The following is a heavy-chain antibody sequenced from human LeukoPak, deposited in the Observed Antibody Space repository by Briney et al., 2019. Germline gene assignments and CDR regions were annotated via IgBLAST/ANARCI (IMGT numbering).Heavy chain of an antibody. Sequence: GSSVKVSCKASGGNFSSYAFNWVRQAPGQGLEWMGRIIPLLNIANSAQKFQGRVTITADKSTSTIYMELSSLTSEDTAVFYCATYCTGGRCPRTSYHWGQGTLVTVSS. V-gene: IGHV1-69*04. D-gene: IGHD2-15*01. CDR3: ATYCTGGRCPRTSYH. CDR1: GGNFSSYA. J-gene: IGHJ5*02. CDR2: IIPLLNIA.